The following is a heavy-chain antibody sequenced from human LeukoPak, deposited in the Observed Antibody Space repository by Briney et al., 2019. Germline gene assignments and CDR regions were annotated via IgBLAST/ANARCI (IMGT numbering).Heavy chain of an antibody. D-gene: IGHD3-22*01. V-gene: IGHV3-7*01. J-gene: IGHJ4*02. CDR2: IKEDGSET. CDR3: ARVGATYYYDSSGSDTYYFDY. CDR1: GFTFSSHW. Sequence: GGSLRLSCTGSGFTFSSHWMSWVRQAPGRGLEWVANIKEDGSETYYLDSVKGRFTISRDNAKNSLYLQMNSLRAEDTAVYYCARVGATYYYDSSGSDTYYFDYWGQGTLVTVSS.